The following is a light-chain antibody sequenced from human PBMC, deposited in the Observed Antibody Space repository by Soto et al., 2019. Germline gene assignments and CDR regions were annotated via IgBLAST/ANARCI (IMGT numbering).Light chain of an antibody. CDR3: ISYTISRSYV. Sequence: QSALTQPASVSGSRGQSITISCTGTSSDVGAYNYVSWHQQHPGKAPKLMIYNVYDRPSGISNRFSGSKSGNTASLTISGLQGEDEADYYCISYTISRSYVFGTGTKLTVL. V-gene: IGLV2-14*03. CDR2: NVY. J-gene: IGLJ1*01. CDR1: SSDVGAYNY.